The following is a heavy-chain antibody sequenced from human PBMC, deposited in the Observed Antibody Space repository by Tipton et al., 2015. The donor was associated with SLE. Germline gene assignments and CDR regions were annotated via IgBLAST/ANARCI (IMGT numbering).Heavy chain of an antibody. D-gene: IGHD1-1*01. Sequence: TLSLTCTVSGGSISSYYWNWIRQPPGKGLEWIGYIYYSGGTNYNPSLKSRVTMSVDTSKNQFSLELSSVTAADTAVYYCARASERIGHFDYWGRGTLVTVSS. CDR1: GGSISSYY. CDR3: ARASERIGHFDY. J-gene: IGHJ4*02. CDR2: IYYSGGT. V-gene: IGHV4-59*12.